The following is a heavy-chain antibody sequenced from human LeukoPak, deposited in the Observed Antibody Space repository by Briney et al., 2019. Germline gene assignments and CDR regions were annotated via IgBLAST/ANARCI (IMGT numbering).Heavy chain of an antibody. CDR1: GFTFDDYA. D-gene: IGHD4-23*01. CDR2: SNSDGSST. Sequence: GGSLRLSCAASGFTFDDYAMHWLRQAPGKGLVGVSHSNSDGSSTSYADSVRGRFTISRDNAKNTLYLQMNSLRAEDTAVYYCARDLKGPVNDVFDMWGQGTMVTVSS. V-gene: IGHV3-74*01. CDR3: ARDLKGPVNDVFDM. J-gene: IGHJ3*02.